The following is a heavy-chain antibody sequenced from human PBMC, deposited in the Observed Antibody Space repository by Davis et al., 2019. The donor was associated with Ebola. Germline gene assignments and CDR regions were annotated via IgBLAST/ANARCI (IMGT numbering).Heavy chain of an antibody. CDR1: GFTFSSYW. Sequence: HTGGSLRLSCAASGFTFSSYWMHWVRQAPGKGLVWVSRINSDGSSTSYAESVKGRFTISRDNSKNTLYLQMNSIRAEDTAVYYCAIVRVTTLAFDIWGQGTMVTVSS. J-gene: IGHJ3*02. CDR3: AIVRVTTLAFDI. D-gene: IGHD1-26*01. V-gene: IGHV3-74*01. CDR2: INSDGSST.